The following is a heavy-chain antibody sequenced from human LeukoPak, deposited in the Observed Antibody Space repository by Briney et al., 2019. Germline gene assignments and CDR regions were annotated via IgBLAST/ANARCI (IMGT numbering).Heavy chain of an antibody. D-gene: IGHD2-2*01. CDR2: IYYSGST. Sequence: SQTLSLTCTVSGGSISSGGYYWSWIRQHPGKGLEWIGYIYYSGSTYYNPSLKSRVTISVDTSKNQFSLKLSSVTAADTAVYYCAREPVVPAAPHLYYYGMDVWGQGTTATVSS. V-gene: IGHV4-31*03. CDR1: GGSISSGGYY. J-gene: IGHJ6*02. CDR3: AREPVVPAAPHLYYYGMDV.